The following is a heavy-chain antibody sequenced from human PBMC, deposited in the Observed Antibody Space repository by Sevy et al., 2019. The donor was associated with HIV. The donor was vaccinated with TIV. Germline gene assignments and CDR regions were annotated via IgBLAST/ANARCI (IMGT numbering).Heavy chain of an antibody. J-gene: IGHJ5*02. V-gene: IGHV5-51*01. CDR2: IYPGDSDT. CDR1: GYSFTTYW. D-gene: IGHD6-13*01. Sequence: GESLKISCKASGYSFTTYWIAWVRQMPGKGLEWMGIIYPGDSDTRYSPSIQGRVTISVDKSITAAYLQWTSLKTSDTALYYCARLAAVGTLHPQLVQARWFDPWGQGTQVTVSS. CDR3: ARLAAVGTLHPQLVQARWFDP.